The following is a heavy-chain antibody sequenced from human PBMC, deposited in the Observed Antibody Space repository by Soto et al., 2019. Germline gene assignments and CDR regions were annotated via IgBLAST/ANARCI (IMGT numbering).Heavy chain of an antibody. CDR3: AKGPDPGAFDI. V-gene: IGHV3-23*01. CDR1: GFTFSSYA. CDR2: FRGTGDGT. D-gene: IGHD3-10*01. J-gene: IGHJ3*02. Sequence: EVQLLESGGGLVQPGGSLRLSCAASGFTFSSYAMSWVRQAPGKGLEWVSTFRGTGDGTYYADSVRGRFTVSRDNSKNTLYLRMNGLRGGDTAVYYCAKGPDPGAFDIWGQGTMGTDSS.